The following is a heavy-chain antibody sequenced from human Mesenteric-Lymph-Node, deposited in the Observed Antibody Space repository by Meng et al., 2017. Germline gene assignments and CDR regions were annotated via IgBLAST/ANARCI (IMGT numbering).Heavy chain of an antibody. V-gene: IGHV3-23*01. Sequence: EVQLLESGGGLVQPGGSLRRSCAASGFTFSSYAMSWVRQAPGKGLEWVSAISGSGGSTYYADSVKGRFTISRDNSKNTLYLQMNSLRAEDTAVYYCAKHRNLVVPAAIFWFDPWGQGTLVTVSS. CDR2: ISGSGGST. CDR1: GFTFSSYA. D-gene: IGHD2-2*01. J-gene: IGHJ5*02. CDR3: AKHRNLVVPAAIFWFDP.